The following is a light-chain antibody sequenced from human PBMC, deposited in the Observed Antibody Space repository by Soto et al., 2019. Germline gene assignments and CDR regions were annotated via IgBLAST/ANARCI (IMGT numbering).Light chain of an antibody. CDR3: SSYRSSDTLEV. V-gene: IGLV2-14*01. CDR2: AVN. Sequence: QSALTQPASVSASPGQSIFISCTGTSEDIGAYDYVSWYQQHPGKAPKLILYAVNDRPSGVSSRFSGSKSGNTASLTISGFQPDDEADYDCSSYRSSDTLEVFGTGTKLTVL. CDR1: SEDIGAYDY. J-gene: IGLJ1*01.